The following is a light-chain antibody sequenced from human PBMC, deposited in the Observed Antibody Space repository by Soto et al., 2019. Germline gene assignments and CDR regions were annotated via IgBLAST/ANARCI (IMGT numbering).Light chain of an antibody. CDR2: TNS. CDR1: SSNIGRTS. CDR3: AAWDDSLSGVV. J-gene: IGLJ2*01. V-gene: IGLV1-47*02. Sequence: QSVLTQPPSASGTPGQRVTISCSGSSSNIGRTSVYWYQHLPGTAPKLLIHTNSQRPSGVPDRFSGSKSGTSASLAISGLRSEDEADYYCAAWDDSLSGVVFGGGTKLTVL.